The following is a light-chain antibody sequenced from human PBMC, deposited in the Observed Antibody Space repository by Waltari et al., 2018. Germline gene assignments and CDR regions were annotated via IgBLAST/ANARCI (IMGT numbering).Light chain of an antibody. V-gene: IGLV2-8*01. Sequence: QSALTQPPSASGSPGQSVTISCTGTSSDVGGYDYVSWYQQHPGKAPKLIIYEVSERPSGVPDRFAGSKSGNTASLTVSGLQPEVETDYYCSSYAGSTLFGGGTKLTVL. CDR2: EVS. CDR1: SSDVGGYDY. J-gene: IGLJ2*01. CDR3: SSYAGSTL.